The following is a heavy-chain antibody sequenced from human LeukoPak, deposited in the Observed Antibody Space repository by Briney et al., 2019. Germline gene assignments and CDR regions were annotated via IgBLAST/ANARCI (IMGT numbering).Heavy chain of an antibody. D-gene: IGHD3-22*01. V-gene: IGHV3-9*01. CDR2: ISWNSGSI. J-gene: IGHJ3*02. CDR3: AKDAMIVVVTGAFDI. CDR1: GFTFDDYA. Sequence: GRSLRLSCAASGFTFDDYAMHWVRHAPGKGLEWVSGISWNSGSIGCADSVKGRFTISRDNAKNSLYLQMNSLRAEDTALYYCAKDAMIVVVTGAFDIWGQGTMVTVSS.